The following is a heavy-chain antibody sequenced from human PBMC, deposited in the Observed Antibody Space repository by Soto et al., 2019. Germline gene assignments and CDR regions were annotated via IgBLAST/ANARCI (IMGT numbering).Heavy chain of an antibody. CDR3: ARTGYCSSTSCYQFDY. CDR1: GYTFTSYG. V-gene: IGHV1-18*01. J-gene: IGHJ4*02. CDR2: ISAYNGNT. D-gene: IGHD2-2*01. Sequence: ASVKVSCKASGYTFTSYGISWVRQAPGQGLEWMGWISAYNGNTNYAQKLQGRVTMTTDTSTSTAYMELRSLRSDDTAAYYCARTGYCSSTSCYQFDYWGQGTLVTVSS.